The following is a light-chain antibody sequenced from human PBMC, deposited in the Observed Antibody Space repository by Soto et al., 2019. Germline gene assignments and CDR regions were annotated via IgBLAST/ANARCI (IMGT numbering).Light chain of an antibody. CDR2: AAS. Sequence: DIQLTQSPSFLSASVGDRVTITCRANQGISSHLAWYQQKPGKAPNLLIYAASTLESGVPSRFSGSQSGTEFTHTISSLQREDFATYYCQQLNSYPLTFCGGTNVEIK. CDR3: QQLNSYPLT. V-gene: IGKV1-9*01. CDR1: QGISSH. J-gene: IGKJ4*01.